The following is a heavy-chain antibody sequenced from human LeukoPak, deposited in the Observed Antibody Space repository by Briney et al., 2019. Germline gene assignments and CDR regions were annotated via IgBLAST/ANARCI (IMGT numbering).Heavy chain of an antibody. D-gene: IGHD4/OR15-4a*01. CDR2: ISGSGGTT. Sequence: GGSLRLSCAASGFTFSSYAMSWVRQAPGKGLEWVSAISGSGGTTYCADPVKGRFTISRDNSKNTLYLQMNSLRAEDTAVYYCATQVPSDPHFDYWGQGTLVTVSS. J-gene: IGHJ4*02. V-gene: IGHV3-23*01. CDR3: ATQVPSDPHFDY. CDR1: GFTFSSYA.